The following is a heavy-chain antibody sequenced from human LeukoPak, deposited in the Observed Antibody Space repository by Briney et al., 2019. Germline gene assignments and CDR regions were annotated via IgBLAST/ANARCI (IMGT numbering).Heavy chain of an antibody. J-gene: IGHJ3*02. CDR2: IYYSGST. V-gene: IGHV4-39*07. Sequence: PSETLSLTCTVSGGPISSSSYYWGWIRQPPGKGLEWIGSIYYSGSTYYNPSLKSRVTISVDTSKNQFSLKLSSVTAADTALYYCARVRAPYEGGYDYQAFDIWGQGTMVTVSS. CDR3: ARVRAPYEGGYDYQAFDI. D-gene: IGHD5-12*01. CDR1: GGPISSSSYY.